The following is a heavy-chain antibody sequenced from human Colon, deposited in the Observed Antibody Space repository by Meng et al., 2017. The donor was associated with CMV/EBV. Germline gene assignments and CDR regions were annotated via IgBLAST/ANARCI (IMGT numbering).Heavy chain of an antibody. CDR1: GFIFSDHY. CDR3: TKGYSGVDSYAFDV. J-gene: IGHJ3*01. D-gene: IGHD1-26*01. V-gene: IGHV3-72*01. CDR2: AGNKANSYST. Sequence: GGSLRLSCAGSGFIFSDHYIDWVRQAPGKGLEWVGRAGNKANSYSTEYAASVTGRFTNPRDDSEDALYLQMNSLKTEDTAVYYCTKGYSGVDSYAFDVWGHGTRVTVSS.